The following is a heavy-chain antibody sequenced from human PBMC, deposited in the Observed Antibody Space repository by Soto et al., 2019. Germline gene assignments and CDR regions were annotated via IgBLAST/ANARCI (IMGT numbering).Heavy chain of an antibody. CDR1: GFTFSSYG. J-gene: IGHJ6*02. CDR2: ISYDGSNK. D-gene: IGHD3-10*01. V-gene: IGHV3-30*18. CDR3: AKAPGRTYYYGMDV. Sequence: GGSLRLSCAASGFTFSSYGMHWVRQAPGKGLEWVAVISYDGSNKYYADSVKGRFTISRDNSKNTLYLQMNSLRAEDTAVYYCAKAPGRTYYYGMDVWGQGTTVTVSS.